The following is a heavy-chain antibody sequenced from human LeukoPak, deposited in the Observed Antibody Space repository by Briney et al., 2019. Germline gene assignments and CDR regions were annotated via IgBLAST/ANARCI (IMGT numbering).Heavy chain of an antibody. CDR1: GYSFTDYW. D-gene: IGHD6-19*01. Sequence: PGESLKISCKASGYSFTDYWIGWVRQMPGKGLEWMGIIYPGDSDTRYSPSFQGQVTISADKSISTAYLQWSSLKASDTAMYYCARRGSGYSSGWYIDSWGRGTLVTVSS. J-gene: IGHJ4*02. V-gene: IGHV5-51*01. CDR3: ARRGSGYSSGWYIDS. CDR2: IYPGDSDT.